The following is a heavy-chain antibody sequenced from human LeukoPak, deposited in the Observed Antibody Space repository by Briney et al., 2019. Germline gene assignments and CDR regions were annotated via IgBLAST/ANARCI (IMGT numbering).Heavy chain of an antibody. J-gene: IGHJ6*02. CDR1: GGSISSYY. Sequence: SENLSLTCTVSGGSISSYYWSWTRQPPGKGLEWIGYIYYSGSTNYNPSLKSRVTISVDTSKNQFSLKLSSVTAADTAVYYCARDGYYYGMDVWGQGTTVTVSS. V-gene: IGHV4-59*01. CDR2: IYYSGST. CDR3: ARDGYYYGMDV.